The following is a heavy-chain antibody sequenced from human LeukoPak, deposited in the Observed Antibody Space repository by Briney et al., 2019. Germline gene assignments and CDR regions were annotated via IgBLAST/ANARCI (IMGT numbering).Heavy chain of an antibody. CDR2: IGGSGGVT. V-gene: IGHV3-23*01. CDR1: GFTFSTYY. J-gene: IGHJ4*02. D-gene: IGHD3-10*01. CDR3: AKDRPYGSGTFYDY. Sequence: GGSLRLSCAASGFTFSTYYMTWVRQAPGKGLEWVSFIGGSGGVTHYADSVKGRFTISRDNSKNTLYLQMNSLRAGDTAVYYCAKDRPYGSGTFYDYWGQGTLVTVST.